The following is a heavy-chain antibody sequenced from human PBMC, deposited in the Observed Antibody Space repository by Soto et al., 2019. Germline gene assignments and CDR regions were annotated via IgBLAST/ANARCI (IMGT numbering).Heavy chain of an antibody. J-gene: IGHJ5*02. Sequence: PSETLSLTCAVYGGSFSGYYWSWIRQPPGKGLEWIGGINHSGSTNYNPSLKSRAALSIDTSKNQFSLKLTSVTAADTAVYYWAREERAHDRPFDPWGQGSLVTVSS. CDR1: GGSFSGYY. V-gene: IGHV4-34*01. D-gene: IGHD1-1*01. CDR3: AREERAHDRPFDP. CDR2: INHSGST.